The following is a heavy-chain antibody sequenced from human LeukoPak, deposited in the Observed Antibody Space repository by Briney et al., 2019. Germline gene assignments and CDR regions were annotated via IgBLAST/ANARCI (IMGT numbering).Heavy chain of an antibody. CDR1: GFPFSDYW. J-gene: IGHJ4*02. Sequence: GGSLRLSCAASGFPFSDYWMDWVRQAPGKGMEWVANINQYGSEQYYADSVKGRFTISRDNAKNSLYLQMNSLRAEDTAVYYCARGLSSDDFWSGYQYFDYWGQGTLVTVSS. CDR2: INQYGSEQ. CDR3: ARGLSSDDFWSGYQYFDY. D-gene: IGHD3-3*01. V-gene: IGHV3-7*01.